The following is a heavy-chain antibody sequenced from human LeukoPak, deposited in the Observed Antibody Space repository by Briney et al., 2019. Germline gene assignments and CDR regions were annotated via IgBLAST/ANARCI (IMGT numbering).Heavy chain of an antibody. CDR1: GYTFTGYY. Sequence: ASVKVSCKASGYTFTGYYMHWVRQAPGQGLEWMGWINPNSSGTNYAQKFQGRVTMTRGTSISKAYMELSRLRSDDTAVYYCATGIAVAGFEYWGQGTLVTVSS. CDR2: INPNSSGT. CDR3: ATGIAVAGFEY. D-gene: IGHD6-19*01. J-gene: IGHJ4*02. V-gene: IGHV1-2*02.